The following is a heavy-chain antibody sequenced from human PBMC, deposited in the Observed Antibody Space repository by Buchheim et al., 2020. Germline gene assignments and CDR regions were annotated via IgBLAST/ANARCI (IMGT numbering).Heavy chain of an antibody. CDR2: IKSKTDGGKT. CDR3: TTDEAEMATMYYYYGMDV. V-gene: IGHV3-15*07. D-gene: IGHD5-24*01. CDR1: GFTFSNAW. Sequence: EVQLVESGGGLVKPGGSLRLSCAASGFTFSNAWMNWVRQAPGKGLEWVGRIKSKTDGGKTDYAAPVKGRFNISRDDSKNTLYLQMNSLKTEDTAVYYCTTDEAEMATMYYYYGMDVWGQGTT. J-gene: IGHJ6*02.